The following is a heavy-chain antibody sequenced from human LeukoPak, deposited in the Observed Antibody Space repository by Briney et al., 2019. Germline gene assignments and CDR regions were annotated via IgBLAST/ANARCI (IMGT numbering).Heavy chain of an antibody. CDR2: INHSGST. J-gene: IGHJ6*03. D-gene: IGHD3-16*01. Sequence: SETLSLTCAVYGGSFSGYYWSWIRQPPGKRLEWIGEINHSGSTNYYPSLKSRVTISVDTSKNQFSLKLSSVTAADTAVYYCATRGQSGHHYYYMDVWGKGTTVTVSS. V-gene: IGHV4-34*01. CDR3: ATRGQSGHHYYYMDV. CDR1: GGSFSGYY.